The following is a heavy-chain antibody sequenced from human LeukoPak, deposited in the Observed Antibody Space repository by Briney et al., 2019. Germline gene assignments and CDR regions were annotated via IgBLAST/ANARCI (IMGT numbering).Heavy chain of an antibody. CDR3: AKVGDSSGWYPDY. Sequence: GGSLRLSCAASGFTFSSYGMHWVRQAPGKGREWGAVISYDGSNKYYADSVKGRFTISRDNSKNTLYLQMNSLRAEDTAVYYCAKVGDSSGWYPDYWGQGTLVTVSS. CDR1: GFTFSSYG. CDR2: ISYDGSNK. J-gene: IGHJ4*02. D-gene: IGHD6-19*01. V-gene: IGHV3-30*18.